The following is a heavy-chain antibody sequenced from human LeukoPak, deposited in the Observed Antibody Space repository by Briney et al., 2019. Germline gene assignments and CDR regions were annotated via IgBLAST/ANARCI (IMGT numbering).Heavy chain of an antibody. CDR2: IYTRGTT. Sequence: SETLSLTRTVSGGSIRSGSYYWSWIRQPAGKGLEWIGHIYTRGTTNYNPSVKSRVTVSLDTSKNQISLKLSSVTAADTAIYYCARVYTVMGATTVDHYHYYMDVWGKGTSVTVSS. J-gene: IGHJ6*03. D-gene: IGHD5-18*01. CDR3: ARVYTVMGATTVDHYHYYMDV. V-gene: IGHV4-61*09. CDR1: GGSIRSGSYY.